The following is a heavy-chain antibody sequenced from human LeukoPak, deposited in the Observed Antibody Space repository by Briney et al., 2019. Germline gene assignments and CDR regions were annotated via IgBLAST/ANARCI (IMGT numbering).Heavy chain of an antibody. V-gene: IGHV1-2*02. CDR2: INPNSGGT. CDR1: GYTFTGYY. CDR3: ARVWRGTYYDSSGYYYYY. J-gene: IGHJ4*02. D-gene: IGHD3-22*01. Sequence: ASVKVSCKASGYTFTGYYMHWVRQAPGQGLEWMGWINPNSGGTNYAQKFQGRVTMTRDTSISTAYMELSRLRSDDTAVYYCARVWRGTYYDSSGYYYYYWGQGTLVTVSS.